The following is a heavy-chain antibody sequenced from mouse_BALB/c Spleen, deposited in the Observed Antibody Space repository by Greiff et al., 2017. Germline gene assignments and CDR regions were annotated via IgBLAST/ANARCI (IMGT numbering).Heavy chain of an antibody. CDR2: INPSNGRT. V-gene: IGHV1S81*02. CDR3: ARGYENWYFDV. CDR1: GYTFTSYW. D-gene: IGHD2-2*01. J-gene: IGHJ1*01. Sequence: QVQLQQPGAELVKPGASVKLSCKASGYTFTSYWMHWVKQRPGQGLEWIGEINPSNGRTNYNEKFKSKATLTVDKSSSTAYMQLSSLTSEDSAVYYCARGYENWYFDVWGAGTTVTVSS.